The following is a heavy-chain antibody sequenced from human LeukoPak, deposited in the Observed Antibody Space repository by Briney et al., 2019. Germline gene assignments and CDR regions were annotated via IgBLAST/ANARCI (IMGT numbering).Heavy chain of an antibody. D-gene: IGHD5-12*01. Sequence: PGGSLRLSCAASGFTFSSYSMNWVRQAPGKGLEWVSSISSSSSYIYYADSVKGRFTISRDNAKNSLYLQMNSLRAEDTAVYYCAREGEWLRVFDYWGQGTLVTVSS. CDR1: GFTFSSYS. CDR3: AREGEWLRVFDY. V-gene: IGHV3-21*01. J-gene: IGHJ4*02. CDR2: ISSSSSYI.